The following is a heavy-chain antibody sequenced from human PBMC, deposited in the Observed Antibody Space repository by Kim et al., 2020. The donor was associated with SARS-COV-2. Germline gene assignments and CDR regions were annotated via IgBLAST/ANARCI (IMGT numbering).Heavy chain of an antibody. CDR2: IYYSGST. CDR1: GGSISSSSYY. V-gene: IGHV4-39*07. CDR3: ARARPYYDSSGWGTPYFDY. D-gene: IGHD3-22*01. Sequence: SETLSLTCTVSGGSISSSSYYWGWIRQRPGKGLVWIGSIYYSGSTYYNPSLKSRVTISVDTSKNQFSLKLSSVTAADTAGYYCARARPYYDSSGWGTPYFDYWGQGTQVTVSS. J-gene: IGHJ4*02.